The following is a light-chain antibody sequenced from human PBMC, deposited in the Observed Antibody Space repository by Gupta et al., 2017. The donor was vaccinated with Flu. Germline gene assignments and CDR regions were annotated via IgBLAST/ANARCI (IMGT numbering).Light chain of an antibody. CDR2: DAS. Sequence: DVQMTQSQSSLSASVGDRVTITCQASQDISKYLHWYQQKPGKAPKLLIYDASNLETGVPSRFRGSGSGTHFSLTITSLQPEDIATYHCQQSDSYPLTFGPGTKVDIE. CDR3: QQSDSYPLT. J-gene: IGKJ3*01. CDR1: QDISKY. V-gene: IGKV1-33*01.